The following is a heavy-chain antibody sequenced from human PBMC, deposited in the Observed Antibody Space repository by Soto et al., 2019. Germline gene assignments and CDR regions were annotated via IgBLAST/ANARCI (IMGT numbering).Heavy chain of an antibody. CDR2: IYSGGST. J-gene: IGHJ6*02. CDR1: GFTVSSNY. V-gene: IGHV3-53*01. Sequence: EVQLVESGGGLIQPGGSLRLSCAASGFTVSSNYMSWVRQAPGKGLEWVSVIYSGGSTYYADSVKGRFTISRDNSKNTLYLQMTSLRAEDTAVYYCARDLRPLYGMDVWGQGTTVTVSS. CDR3: ARDLRPLYGMDV.